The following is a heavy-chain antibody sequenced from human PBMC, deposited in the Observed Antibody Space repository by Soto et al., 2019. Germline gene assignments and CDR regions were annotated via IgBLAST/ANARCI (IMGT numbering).Heavy chain of an antibody. CDR3: ARVRREYDNSGPVDY. CDR1: GGSISSGDFC. J-gene: IGHJ4*02. Sequence: SETLSLTCAFSGGSISSGDFCWNWIRKPPGKGLEYIGYIYYGGSTYYNPSLQSRVTMSVDRSRNQFSLKLNSVTAADTAVYYCARVRREYDNSGPVDYWGQGTLVTVSS. CDR2: IYYGGST. D-gene: IGHD3-22*01. V-gene: IGHV4-30-2*01.